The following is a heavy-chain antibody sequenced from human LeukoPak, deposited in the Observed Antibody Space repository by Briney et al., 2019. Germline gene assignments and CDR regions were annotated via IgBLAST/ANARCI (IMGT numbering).Heavy chain of an antibody. D-gene: IGHD6-19*01. V-gene: IGHV3-30*02. CDR2: LRSDGSNK. Sequence: GGSLRLSCAASGFTFSDYGMHWVRQAPGKGLEWVAFLRSDGSNKYYADSVKGRFTISRDNSKNTLYLQMNSLRAEDTAVYYCAKKGYSFGWRDSYYFDYWGQGTLVTVSS. CDR1: GFTFSDYG. J-gene: IGHJ4*02. CDR3: AKKGYSFGWRDSYYFDY.